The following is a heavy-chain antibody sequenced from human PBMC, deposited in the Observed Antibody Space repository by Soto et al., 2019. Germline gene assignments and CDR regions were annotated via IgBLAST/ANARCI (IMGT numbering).Heavy chain of an antibody. CDR3: ARWQSSVLYLDI. D-gene: IGHD6-19*01. Sequence: EVQLVESGGGLVQPGGSLRLSCAASGLTFSNYWMSWVRQAPGKGLEWVASINQDGTLKYYVDSVKGRFTISRDNAQNSFFLQMISLRAEDTAVYYCARWQSSVLYLDIWGQGTLLSVSS. V-gene: IGHV3-7*03. CDR1: GLTFSNYW. J-gene: IGHJ4*02. CDR2: INQDGTLK.